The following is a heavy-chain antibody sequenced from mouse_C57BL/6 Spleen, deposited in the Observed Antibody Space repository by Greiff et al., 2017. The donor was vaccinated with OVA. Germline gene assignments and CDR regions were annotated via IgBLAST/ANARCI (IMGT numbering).Heavy chain of an antibody. D-gene: IGHD2-5*01. CDR1: GYTFTGYW. V-gene: IGHV1-9*01. CDR3: ARGDPATIVTTMDFDY. CDR2: ILPGSGST. J-gene: IGHJ2*01. Sequence: QVQLQQSGAELMKPGASVKLSCKATGYTFTGYWIEWVKQRPGHGLEWIGEILPGSGSTNYHEKFKGKATFTADTSSNTAYMQLSSLTTEDSAIYYCARGDPATIVTTMDFDYWGQGTTLTVSS.